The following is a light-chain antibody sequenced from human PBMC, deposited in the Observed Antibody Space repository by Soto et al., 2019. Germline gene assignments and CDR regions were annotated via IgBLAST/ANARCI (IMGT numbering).Light chain of an antibody. J-gene: IGLJ3*02. CDR1: SSDVGGYNH. CDR3: SSYTSSSTWV. Sequence: QSALTQPRSVSGSPGQSVTISCTGTSSDVGGYNHVSWYQQHPGKVPKFMIYDVSKRPSGVPDRFSGSKSGNTASLTISGLQAEDEADYYCSSYTSSSTWVFGGGTKLTVL. V-gene: IGLV2-11*01. CDR2: DVS.